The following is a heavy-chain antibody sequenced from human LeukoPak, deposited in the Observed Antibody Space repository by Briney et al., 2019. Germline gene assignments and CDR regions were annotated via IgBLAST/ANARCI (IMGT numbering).Heavy chain of an antibody. D-gene: IGHD3-10*01. Sequence: SETLSLTCTVSGGSISSYYWSWIRQPAGKGLEWIGRIYTSGSTNYNPSLESRVTMSVDTSKNQFSLKLSSVTAADTAVYYCAREPFVKRVRGVIRWFDPWGQGTLVTVS. CDR3: AREPFVKRVRGVIRWFDP. V-gene: IGHV4-4*07. J-gene: IGHJ5*02. CDR1: GGSISSYY. CDR2: IYTSGST.